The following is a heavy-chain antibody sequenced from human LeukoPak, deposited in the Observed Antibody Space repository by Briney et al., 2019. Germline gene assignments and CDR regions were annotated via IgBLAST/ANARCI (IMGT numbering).Heavy chain of an antibody. Sequence: PGGSLRLSCAASGFTFSSYSMNWVRQAPGKGLEWVSSISSSSSYIYYADSVKGRFTISRDNAKSSLYLQMNSLRAEDTAVYYCARDALRYGSGEDYWGQGTLVTVSS. V-gene: IGHV3-21*01. CDR1: GFTFSSYS. J-gene: IGHJ4*02. CDR2: ISSSSSYI. D-gene: IGHD3-10*01. CDR3: ARDALRYGSGEDY.